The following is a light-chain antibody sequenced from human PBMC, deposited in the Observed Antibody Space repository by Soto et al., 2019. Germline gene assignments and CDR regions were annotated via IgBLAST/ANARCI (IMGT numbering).Light chain of an antibody. J-gene: IGLJ1*01. V-gene: IGLV2-23*02. Sequence: QSALTQPASVSGSPGQSITISCTGTSSDVGSYNFVSWHQQHPGKAPKLMIYEVRKRPSGVSNRFSGSKSGNTASLTISGLQADDEDDYYCCSYAGSSTFFYVFVTGTKVTVL. CDR1: SSDVGSYNF. CDR2: EVR. CDR3: CSYAGSSTFFYV.